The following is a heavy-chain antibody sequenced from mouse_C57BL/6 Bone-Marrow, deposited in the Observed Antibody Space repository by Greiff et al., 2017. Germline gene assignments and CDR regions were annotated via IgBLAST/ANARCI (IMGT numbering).Heavy chain of an antibody. V-gene: IGHV1-50*01. CDR3: ARRGYYVSFAY. D-gene: IGHD2-3*01. Sequence: QVQLQQPGAELVKPGASVKLSCKASGYTFTSYWMQWVKQRPGQGLEWIGEIDPSDSYTNYNQKFKGKATLTVDTSSSTAYMQLSSLTSEDSAVYYCARRGYYVSFAYWGQGTLVTVSA. CDR1: GYTFTSYW. CDR2: IDPSDSYT. J-gene: IGHJ3*01.